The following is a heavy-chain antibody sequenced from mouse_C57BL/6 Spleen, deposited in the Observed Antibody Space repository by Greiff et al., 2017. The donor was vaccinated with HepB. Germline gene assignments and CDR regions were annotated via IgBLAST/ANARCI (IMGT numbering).Heavy chain of an antibody. Sequence: EVQLQQSGPVLVKPGASVKMSCKASGYTFTDYYMNWVKQSHGKSLEWIGVINPYNGGTSYNQKFKGKATLTVDKSSSTAYMELNSLTSEDSAVYYCARRGYYGNYFDDWGQGTTLTVSS. D-gene: IGHD2-1*01. CDR3: ARRGYYGNYFDD. CDR1: GYTFTDYY. J-gene: IGHJ2*01. CDR2: INPYNGGT. V-gene: IGHV1-19*01.